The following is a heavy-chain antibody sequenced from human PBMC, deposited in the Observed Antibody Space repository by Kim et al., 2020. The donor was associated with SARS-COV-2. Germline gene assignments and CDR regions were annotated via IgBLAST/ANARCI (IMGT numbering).Heavy chain of an antibody. J-gene: IGHJ4*02. CDR2: ISASGGGT. V-gene: IGHV3-23*01. CDR3: AMRNMVRAFDY. D-gene: IGHD3-10*01. Sequence: GGSLRLSCAASGFTFSNYAMSWVRQAPGKGLVWVSAISASGGGTIYADSVKGRFTISRDNSKNTLYLRMNSLRAEDTAVYYCAMRNMVRAFDYWGQRTLGTVSS. CDR1: GFTFSNYA.